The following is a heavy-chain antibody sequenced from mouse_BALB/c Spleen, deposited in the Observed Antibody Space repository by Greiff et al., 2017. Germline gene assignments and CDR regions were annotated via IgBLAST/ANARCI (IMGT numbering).Heavy chain of an antibody. D-gene: IGHD2-4*01. J-gene: IGHJ3*01. CDR1: GFSLTSYG. Sequence: QVQLKESGPGLVAPSQSLSITCTVSGFSLTSYGVHWVRQPPGKGLEWLGVIWAGGSTNYNSALMSRLSISKDNSKSQVFLKMNSLQTDDTAMYYSARYDYDLDGFAYWGQGTLVTVSA. V-gene: IGHV2-9*02. CDR3: ARYDYDLDGFAY. CDR2: IWAGGST.